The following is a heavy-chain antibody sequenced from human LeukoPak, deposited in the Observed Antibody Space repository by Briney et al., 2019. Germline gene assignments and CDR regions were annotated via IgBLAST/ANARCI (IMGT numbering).Heavy chain of an antibody. J-gene: IGHJ4*02. V-gene: IGHV3-30*03. CDR3: ARDPLRGIPDYFDY. CDR2: ISYDGSNK. CDR1: GFTFSSYG. Sequence: GGSLRLSCAASGFTFSSYGMHWVRQAPGKGLEWVAVISYDGSNKYYADSVKGRFTISRDNSKNTLYLQMNSLRPEDTAVYYCARDPLRGIPDYFDYWGQGTLVTVSS. D-gene: IGHD2-21*01.